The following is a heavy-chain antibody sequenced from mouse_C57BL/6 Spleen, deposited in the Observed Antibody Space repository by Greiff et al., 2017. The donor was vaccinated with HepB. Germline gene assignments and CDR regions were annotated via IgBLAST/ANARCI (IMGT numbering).Heavy chain of an antibody. CDR2: IYPRDGST. CDR3: ARREGFYGNYGGYYFGD. Sequence: QVQLQQSGPELVKPGASVKLSCKASGYTFTSYDINWVKQRPGQGLEWIGWIYPRDGSTKYNEKFKGKATLTVDTSSSTAYMELHSLTSEDSAVYFCARREGFYGNYGGYYFGDWGQGTTLTVSS. CDR1: GYTFTSYD. D-gene: IGHD2-1*01. J-gene: IGHJ2*01. V-gene: IGHV1-85*01.